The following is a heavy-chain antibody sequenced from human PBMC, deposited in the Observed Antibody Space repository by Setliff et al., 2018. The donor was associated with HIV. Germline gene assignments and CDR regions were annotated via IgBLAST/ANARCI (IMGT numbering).Heavy chain of an antibody. CDR2: IYPSDSNI. CDR1: RYTFTTYW. Sequence: PGESLTISCKGSRYTFTTYWIGWVRQVPGRGLEWMALIYPSDSNIYYNPSFQDRVTISVEKPIATAYLQWSSLKTSDTAIYYCARAIDFLTEELNWYFDLWGRGTLVTVSS. J-gene: IGHJ2*01. D-gene: IGHD3-9*01. CDR3: ARAIDFLTEELNWYFDL. V-gene: IGHV5-51*01.